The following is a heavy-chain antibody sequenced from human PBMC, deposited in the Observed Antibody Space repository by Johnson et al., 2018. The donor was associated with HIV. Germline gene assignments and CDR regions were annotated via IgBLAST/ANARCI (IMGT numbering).Heavy chain of an antibody. D-gene: IGHD3-10*01. CDR3: ARWVMVRGREGFDV. CDR1: GFIVSSYY. CDR2: IYSGGTT. V-gene: IGHV3-53*01. Sequence: VQLVESGGGLIQPGGSLRLSCAASGFIVSSYYMSWVRQAPGKGLEWVSAIYSGGTTYYADSVKGRFTIYRDNSKGTLYLQMSSLRAEDTAVYYCARWVMVRGREGFDVWGQGTMVTVSS. J-gene: IGHJ3*01.